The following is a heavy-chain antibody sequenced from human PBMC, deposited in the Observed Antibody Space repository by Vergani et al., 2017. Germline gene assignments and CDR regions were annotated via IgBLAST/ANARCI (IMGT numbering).Heavy chain of an antibody. J-gene: IGHJ6*02. CDR1: GFTFSSYA. D-gene: IGHD2-2*01. Sequence: EVQLVETGGGLIQPGGSLRLSCAASGFTFSSYAMSWVRQAPGKGLEWVSAISGSGGSTYYADSVKGRFTISRDNSKNTLYLQMNSLRAEDTAVYYCAKGGYCSSTSCNYYGMDVWGQGP. CDR3: AKGGYCSSTSCNYYGMDV. CDR2: ISGSGGST. V-gene: IGHV3-23*04.